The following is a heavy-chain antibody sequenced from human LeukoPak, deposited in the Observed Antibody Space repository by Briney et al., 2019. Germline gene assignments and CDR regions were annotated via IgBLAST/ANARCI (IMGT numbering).Heavy chain of an antibody. CDR1: GFTFSSYS. CDR2: ISSSSSYI. V-gene: IGHV3-21*01. CDR3: AGCSSTSCYTYPFDY. J-gene: IGHJ4*02. Sequence: TGGSLRLSCAASGFTFSSYSMNWVRQAPGKGLEWVSSISSSSSYIYYADSVKGRFTISRDNAKNSLYLQMNSLRAEDTAVYYCAGCSSTSCYTYPFDYWGQGTLVTVSS. D-gene: IGHD2-2*02.